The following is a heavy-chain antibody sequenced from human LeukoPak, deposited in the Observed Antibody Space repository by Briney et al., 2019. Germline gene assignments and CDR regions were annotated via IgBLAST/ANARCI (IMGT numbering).Heavy chain of an antibody. J-gene: IGHJ4*02. CDR2: ISGSGGST. CDR3: AKATGYSYGLDY. V-gene: IGHV3-23*01. Sequence: GGSLRLSCAASGFIFSNAWMNWVRQAPGKGLEWVSAISGSGGSTYYADSVKGRFTISRDNSKNTLYLQMNSLRAEDTAVYYCAKATGYSYGLDYWGQGTLVTVSS. D-gene: IGHD5-18*01. CDR1: GFIFSNAW.